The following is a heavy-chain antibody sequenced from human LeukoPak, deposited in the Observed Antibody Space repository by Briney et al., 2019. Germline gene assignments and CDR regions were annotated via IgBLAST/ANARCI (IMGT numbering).Heavy chain of an antibody. V-gene: IGHV1-69*13. CDR3: ARDESRYYYDSSGYYPPHFDY. CDR1: GGTFSSYA. J-gene: IGHJ4*02. Sequence: ASVKVSCKASGGTFSSYAISWVRQAPGQGLEWMGGIIPIFGTANYAQKFQGRVTITADESTSTAYMELSSLRSEDTAVYYCARDESRYYYDSSGYYPPHFDYWGQGTLVIVSS. D-gene: IGHD3-22*01. CDR2: IIPIFGTA.